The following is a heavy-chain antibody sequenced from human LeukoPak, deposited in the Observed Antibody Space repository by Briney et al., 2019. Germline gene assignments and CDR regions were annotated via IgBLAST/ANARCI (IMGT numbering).Heavy chain of an antibody. V-gene: IGHV4-59*01. D-gene: IGHD2-15*01. CDR2: IYYSGST. CDR3: ARTTEGYCRGRSCYSYYYYMDV. Sequence: SVTLSLTCTVSGGSISSYYWSWIRQPPGKGLEWIGYIYYSGSTNYNPSLKSRVTISVDTSKNQFSLKLSSVTAADTAVYYCARTTEGYCRGRSCYSYYYYMDVWGKGTTVTVSS. J-gene: IGHJ6*03. CDR1: GGSISSYY.